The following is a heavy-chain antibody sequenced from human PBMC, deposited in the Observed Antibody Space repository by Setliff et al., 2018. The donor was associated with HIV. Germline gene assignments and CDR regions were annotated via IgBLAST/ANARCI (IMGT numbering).Heavy chain of an antibody. D-gene: IGHD6-19*01. V-gene: IGHV4-61*09. CDR1: GASFIRSRYY. J-gene: IGHJ4*02. CDR2: VYTTGSA. Sequence: PSETLSLTCTVSGASFIRSRYYWSWIRQPAGKGLEWIGHVYTTGSASYNPSLESRVTILEALSKNRFSLNLDSVTAADTAVYFCARALAGGSGWNYFDLWGPGTLVTVSS. CDR3: ARALAGGSGWNYFDL.